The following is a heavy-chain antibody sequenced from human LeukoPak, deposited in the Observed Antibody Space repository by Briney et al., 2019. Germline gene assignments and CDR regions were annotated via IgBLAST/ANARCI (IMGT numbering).Heavy chain of an antibody. Sequence: GGSLRLSCAASGFTFSSYSMNWVRQAPGKGLEWVSYISSSSSTIYYADSVKGRFTISRDNAKNSLYLQMNSLRAEDTAVYYCARAPSQWLVRGYFDYWGQGTLVTVSS. CDR3: ARAPSQWLVRGYFDY. D-gene: IGHD6-19*01. CDR2: ISSSSSTI. J-gene: IGHJ4*02. CDR1: GFTFSSYS. V-gene: IGHV3-48*01.